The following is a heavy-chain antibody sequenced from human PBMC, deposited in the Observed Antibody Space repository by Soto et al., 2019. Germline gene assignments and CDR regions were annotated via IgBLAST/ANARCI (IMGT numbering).Heavy chain of an antibody. CDR2: ISIVPNSM. V-gene: IGHV3-21*06. CDR3: ARELQSSTEGH. Sequence: LRLSCVASGLIFSGHSFSWVRQAPGKGLEWVSSISIVPNSMYYADSVKGRFTISRDNAKNTMYLEMDSLRVEDTAVYFCARELQSSTEGHWGKGTLVTVSS. J-gene: IGHJ4*02. D-gene: IGHD3-10*01. CDR1: GLIFSGHS.